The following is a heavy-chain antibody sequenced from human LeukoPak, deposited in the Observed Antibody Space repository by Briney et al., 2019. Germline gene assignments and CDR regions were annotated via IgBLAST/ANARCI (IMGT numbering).Heavy chain of an antibody. J-gene: IGHJ4*02. CDR1: GFTFSAFH. CDR3: TTYTSGHY. CDR2: ITTKAESYAT. V-gene: IGHV3-73*01. Sequence: GGSLKPSCAASGFTFSAFHMHWVRQASGKGLEWVGRITTKAESYATAYAASVKGRFTVSRDDSKNTAYLQMSSLKTEDTALYYCTTYTSGHYWGQGTLVTVSS. D-gene: IGHD6-19*01.